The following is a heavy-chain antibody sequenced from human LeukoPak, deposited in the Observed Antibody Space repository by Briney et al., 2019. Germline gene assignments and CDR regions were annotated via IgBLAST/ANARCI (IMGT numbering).Heavy chain of an antibody. Sequence: AGGPLTLSCAASGFFLSNYDMSWVRRPPGKGGVWVSTISSYGSRTYYTDSVKGRFSISRDNSRNTMYLQMNSLRAEDTAVYYCAKHPQGAAGAHFDYWGQGTLVTVSS. CDR3: AKHPQGAAGAHFDY. CDR1: GFFLSNYD. V-gene: IGHV3-23*01. CDR2: ISSYGSRT. J-gene: IGHJ4*02. D-gene: IGHD6-13*01.